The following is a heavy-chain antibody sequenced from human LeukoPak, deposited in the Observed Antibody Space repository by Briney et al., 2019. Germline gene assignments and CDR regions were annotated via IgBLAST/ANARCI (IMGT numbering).Heavy chain of an antibody. D-gene: IGHD2-15*01. V-gene: IGHV3-7*01. J-gene: IGHJ6*03. CDR1: VFTLSSYW. CDR3: ARVEAAKGYYYYYMDV. Sequence: GGSLRLSCAASVFTLSSYWMRWVRQAPGKGLEWVANIKQDGSEKYYVDSVKGRFTISRDNAKNSLYLQMNSLRAEDTAVYYCARVEAAKGYYYYYMDVWGKGTTVTISS. CDR2: IKQDGSEK.